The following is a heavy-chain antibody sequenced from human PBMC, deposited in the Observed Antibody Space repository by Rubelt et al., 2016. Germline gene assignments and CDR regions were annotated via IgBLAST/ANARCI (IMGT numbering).Heavy chain of an antibody. Sequence: QVQLQQWGAGLLKPSETLSLTCAVYGGSFSGYYWSWIRQPPGKGLEWIGEINHSGSTNYNPSLKSRVTISVDTSKNQFSLKLSSVTAADTAVYYCARGRMPDGWYPYCFDYWGQGILVTVS. D-gene: IGHD6-19*01. CDR1: GGSFSGYY. CDR2: INHSGST. CDR3: ARGRMPDGWYPYCFDY. J-gene: IGHJ4*02. V-gene: IGHV4-34*01.